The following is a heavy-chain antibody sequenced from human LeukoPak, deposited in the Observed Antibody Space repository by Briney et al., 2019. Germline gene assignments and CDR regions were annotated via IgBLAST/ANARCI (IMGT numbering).Heavy chain of an antibody. V-gene: IGHV3-23*01. CDR2: ISGSGDDT. CDR1: GFTFSSYA. D-gene: IGHD1-26*01. Sequence: GGSLRLSCAASGFTFSSYAMSWVRQAPGKGLEWVSVISGSGDDTFFADSVKGRFTISRDNSKNTLDLQMNSLRAEDTAVYYCAKGAASSSAPLSGSHLVDYWGQGTLVTVSS. CDR3: AKGAASSSAPLSGSHLVDY. J-gene: IGHJ4*02.